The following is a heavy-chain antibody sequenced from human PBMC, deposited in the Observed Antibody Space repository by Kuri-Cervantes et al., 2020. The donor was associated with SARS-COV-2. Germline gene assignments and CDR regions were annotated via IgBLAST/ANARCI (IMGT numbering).Heavy chain of an antibody. CDR3: AKPNYGSYYGSPDY. CDR1: GYTFTGYY. V-gene: IGHV1-2*02. J-gene: IGHJ4*02. CDR2: INPNSGGT. Sequence: ASVKVSCKASGYTFTGYYMHWVRQAPGQGLEWMGWINPNSGGTNYAQKFQGRVTMTRDTSISTAYMELSRLRSDDTAVYYCAKPNYGSYYGSPDYWGQGTLVTVSS. D-gene: IGHD1-26*01.